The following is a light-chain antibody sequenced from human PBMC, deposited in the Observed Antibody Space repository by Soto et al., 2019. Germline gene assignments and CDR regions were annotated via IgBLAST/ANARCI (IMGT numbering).Light chain of an antibody. CDR2: AAS. CDR1: QGISSY. J-gene: IGKJ1*01. Sequence: DIQLTQSPSFLSASVGDRVTITCRASQGISSYLAWYQQKPGKAPKLLIYAASTLQSEVPSRFSGSGSGTEFTLTITSLQPEDFETYYCQQLNSYPPWTFGQGTKVDIK. V-gene: IGKV1-9*01. CDR3: QQLNSYPPWT.